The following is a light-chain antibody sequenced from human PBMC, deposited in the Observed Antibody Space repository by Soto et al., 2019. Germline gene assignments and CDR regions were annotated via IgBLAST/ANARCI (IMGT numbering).Light chain of an antibody. CDR2: GAS. CDR3: QQYGTLPYT. Sequence: EIVLTQSPGTLSLSPGEGAALSCRASQSVTSSFLAWYQRKPGQAPRLLIYGASSRAAGIPDRFSGSGSGTDFSLTISRLEIEDFAVYYCQQYGTLPYTFGQGTKLEI. CDR1: QSVTSSF. V-gene: IGKV3-20*01. J-gene: IGKJ2*01.